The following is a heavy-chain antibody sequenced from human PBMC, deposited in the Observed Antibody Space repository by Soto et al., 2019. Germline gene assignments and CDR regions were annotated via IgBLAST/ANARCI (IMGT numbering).Heavy chain of an antibody. V-gene: IGHV3-33*01. Sequence: QVQLVESGGGVVQPGRSLRLSCAASGFTFSSYGMHWVRQAPGKGLEWVAVIWYDGSIKYYADSVKGRFTISRDNSKNTLYLQMNSLRAEDTAVYYCARDREQWLGYYYYGMDVWGQGTTVTVSS. CDR2: IWYDGSIK. J-gene: IGHJ6*02. D-gene: IGHD6-19*01. CDR3: ARDREQWLGYYYYGMDV. CDR1: GFTFSSYG.